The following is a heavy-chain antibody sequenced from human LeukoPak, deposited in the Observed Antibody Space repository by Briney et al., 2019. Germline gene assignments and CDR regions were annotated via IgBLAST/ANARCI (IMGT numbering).Heavy chain of an antibody. Sequence: GRSLRLSCTASGFTFGDYAMSWFRQAPGKGLEWVGFIRSKAYGRTTEYAASVKGRFTISRDDSKSIAYLQMNSLKTEDTAVYYCTIAVAGPEPLFDYWGQGTLVTVSS. CDR3: TIAVAGPEPLFDY. J-gene: IGHJ4*02. CDR1: GFTFGDYA. V-gene: IGHV3-49*03. CDR2: IRSKAYGRTT. D-gene: IGHD6-19*01.